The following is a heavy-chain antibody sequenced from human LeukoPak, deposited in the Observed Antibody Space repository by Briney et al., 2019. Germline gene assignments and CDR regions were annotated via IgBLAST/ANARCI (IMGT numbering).Heavy chain of an antibody. J-gene: IGHJ5*02. Sequence: GASVKVSCKASGYTFTGYYMHWVRQAPGQGLEWMGWINPNSGGTNYAQKFQGRVTVTRDTSISTAYMELSRLRSDDTAVHYCARGSPRYSSGWYLGGWFDPWGQGTLVTVSS. CDR1: GYTFTGYY. D-gene: IGHD6-19*01. V-gene: IGHV1-2*02. CDR3: ARGSPRYSSGWYLGGWFDP. CDR2: INPNSGGT.